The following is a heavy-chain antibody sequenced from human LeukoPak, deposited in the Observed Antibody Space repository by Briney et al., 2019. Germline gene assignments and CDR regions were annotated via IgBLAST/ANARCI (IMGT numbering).Heavy chain of an antibody. CDR3: AKVIAVASLSDY. J-gene: IGHJ4*02. Sequence: GGSLRLSCAASGFTFSSYAMSWVRQAPGKGLEWVSAISGSGGSTYYADSVKGRFTISRDNSKNTPYLQMNSLRAEDMAVYYCAKVIAVASLSDYWGQGTLVTVSS. CDR2: ISGSGGST. V-gene: IGHV3-23*01. D-gene: IGHD6-19*01. CDR1: GFTFSSYA.